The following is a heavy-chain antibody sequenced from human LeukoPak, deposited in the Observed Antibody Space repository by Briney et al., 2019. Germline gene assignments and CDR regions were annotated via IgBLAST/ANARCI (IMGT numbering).Heavy chain of an antibody. V-gene: IGHV4-34*01. Sequence: SETLSLTCAVYGGSFSGYYWSWIRQPPGKGLEWIGEINHSGSTNYNPSLKSRVTISVDTSKNQFSLKLSSVTAADTAVYYCARGGPMWASGSYDYWGQGTLVTVPS. CDR2: INHSGST. CDR1: GGSFSGYY. J-gene: IGHJ4*02. D-gene: IGHD1-26*01. CDR3: ARGGPMWASGSYDY.